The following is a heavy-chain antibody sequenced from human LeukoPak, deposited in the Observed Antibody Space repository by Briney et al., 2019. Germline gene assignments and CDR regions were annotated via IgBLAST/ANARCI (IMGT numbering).Heavy chain of an antibody. CDR2: INNTGSN. CDR1: GGSMSSYY. V-gene: IGHV4-59*07. CDR3: ARAGHSSTYYYMDV. D-gene: IGHD6-19*01. J-gene: IGHJ6*03. Sequence: SDTLSLTCTVSGGSMSSYYGSWIRQPPGKGLEWIGYINNTGSNNYNPSLKSRVTTSVATSKNQFFLNLSSVAAAEPAVYYCARAGHSSTYYYMDVWGKGTTVSASS.